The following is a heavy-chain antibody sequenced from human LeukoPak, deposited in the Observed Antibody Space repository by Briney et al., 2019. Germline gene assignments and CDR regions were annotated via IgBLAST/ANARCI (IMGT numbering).Heavy chain of an antibody. CDR2: ISGSGGST. CDR1: GFTFSSYA. J-gene: IGHJ4*02. CDR3: ARPGGMEQFLEWLPFDY. Sequence: GGSLRLSCAASGFTFSSYAMSWVRQAPGKGLEWVSAISGSGGSTYYADSVKGRFTTSRDNSNNTLHLQMNSLRAEDTAVYYCARPGGMEQFLEWLPFDYWGQGTLVTVSS. D-gene: IGHD3-3*01. V-gene: IGHV3-23*01.